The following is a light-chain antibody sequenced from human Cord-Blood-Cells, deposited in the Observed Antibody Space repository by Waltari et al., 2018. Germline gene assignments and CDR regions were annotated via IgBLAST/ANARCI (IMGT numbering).Light chain of an antibody. CDR1: QSVSSN. CDR3: QQYNNWPT. J-gene: IGKJ4*01. CDR2: GAS. Sequence: EIVMKQPPATLSVSPGERATLPCRASQSVSSNLAWYQQKPGQAPRLLIYGASTRATGIPARFSGSGSGTEFTLTISSLQSEDFAVYYCQQYNNWPTFGGGTKVEIK. V-gene: IGKV3-15*01.